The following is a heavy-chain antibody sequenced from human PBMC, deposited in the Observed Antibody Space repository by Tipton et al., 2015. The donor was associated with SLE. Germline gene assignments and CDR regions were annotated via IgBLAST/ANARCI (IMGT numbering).Heavy chain of an antibody. CDR3: ARPYPRGAFDI. D-gene: IGHD2-21*01. CDR1: GFTFSSYS. CDR2: IYYSGST. V-gene: IGHV4-39*01. J-gene: IGHJ3*02. Sequence: LRLSCAASGFTFSSYSMNWIRQPPGKGLEWIGSIYYSGSTYYNPSLKSRVTISVDTSKNQFSLKLSSVTAADTAVYYCARPYPRGAFDIWGQGTMVTVSS.